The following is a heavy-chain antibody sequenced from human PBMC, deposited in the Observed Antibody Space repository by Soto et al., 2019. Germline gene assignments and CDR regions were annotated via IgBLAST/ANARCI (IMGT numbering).Heavy chain of an antibody. D-gene: IGHD4-17*01. CDR2: IYTSGST. Sequence: ASETLSLTCTVSGGSISSYYWSWIRQPAGKGLEWIGRIYTSGSTNYNPSLKSRVTMSVDTSKNQFSLKLSSVTAADTAVYYCARATTVTTDNWFDPWGQGTLVTVSS. J-gene: IGHJ5*02. V-gene: IGHV4-4*07. CDR1: GGSISSYY. CDR3: ARATTVTTDNWFDP.